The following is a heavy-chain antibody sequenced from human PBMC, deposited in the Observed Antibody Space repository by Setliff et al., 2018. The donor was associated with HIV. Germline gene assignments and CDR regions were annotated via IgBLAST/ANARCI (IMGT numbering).Heavy chain of an antibody. D-gene: IGHD2-8*01. V-gene: IGHV4-4*07. J-gene: IGHJ6*03. CDR3: AKDAGVTGGLYRYYIDA. CDR1: GVSIDKNY. CDR2: VYMSGKT. Sequence: SETLSLTCTVSGVSIDKNYWSWVRRPPGKGLEWIGRVYMSGKTNYSPSLKRRVTMSADTSKNQVSLKLTSVTAADTAIYYCAKDAGVTGGLYRYYIDAWGNGTTVTVSS.